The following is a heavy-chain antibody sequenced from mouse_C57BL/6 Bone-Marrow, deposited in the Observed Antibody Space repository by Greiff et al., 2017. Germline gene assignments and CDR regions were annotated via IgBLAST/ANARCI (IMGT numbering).Heavy chain of an antibody. Sequence: VQLQQSGAELARPGASVKMSCTASGYTFTSYTMHWVKQRPGQGLEWIGYINPSSGYTKYNQKFKDKATLTADKYSSTAYMQLSSLTSEDSAVYYCAIYYGSPFDYWGQGTTLTVSS. CDR1: GYTFTSYT. D-gene: IGHD1-1*01. CDR2: INPSSGYT. CDR3: AIYYGSPFDY. J-gene: IGHJ2*01. V-gene: IGHV1-4*01.